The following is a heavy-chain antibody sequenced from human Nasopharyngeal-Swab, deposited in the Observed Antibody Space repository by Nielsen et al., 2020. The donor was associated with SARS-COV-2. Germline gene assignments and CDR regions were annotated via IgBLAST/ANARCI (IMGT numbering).Heavy chain of an antibody. CDR2: ISWNSGSI. CDR3: AKTLNPYCSSTSCYSGGMDV. J-gene: IGHJ6*02. D-gene: IGHD2-2*01. V-gene: IGHV3-9*01. CDR1: GFTFDDYA. Sequence: GGSLRLSCAASGFTFDDYARHWVRQAPGKGLEGVSGISWNSGSIGYADSVKGRFTISRDNAKNSLYLQMNSLRAEDTALYYCAKTLNPYCSSTSCYSGGMDVWGQGTTVTVSS.